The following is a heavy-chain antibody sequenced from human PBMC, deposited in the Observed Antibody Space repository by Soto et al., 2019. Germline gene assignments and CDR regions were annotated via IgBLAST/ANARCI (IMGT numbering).Heavy chain of an antibody. V-gene: IGHV1-69*01. Sequence: GGFVEVSCKASGGTFSSHSISWGRQAPGQGLEWLGGITPIFGTANYEQKFQGRVTMTADESTSTAYMELSSLRSEDTAVYYGAGNPSGSYNGWLDPWCQGTLVTVSS. CDR3: AGNPSGSYNGWLDP. CDR1: GGTFSSHS. J-gene: IGHJ5*01. D-gene: IGHD1-26*01. CDR2: ITPIFGTA.